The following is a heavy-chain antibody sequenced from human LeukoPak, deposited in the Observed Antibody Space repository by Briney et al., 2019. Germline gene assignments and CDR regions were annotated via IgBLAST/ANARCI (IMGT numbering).Heavy chain of an antibody. V-gene: IGHV3-23*01. CDR3: AKRLAYCGGDCYSWFYDY. CDR1: GFTFSYCG. J-gene: IGHJ4*02. CDR2: VNSGDGT. D-gene: IGHD2-21*02. Sequence: GGSLRLSCAASGFTFSYCGMSWVRQAPGKGLDWVSSVNSGDGTYYADSVKGRFTISRDNSKNTLYLQMNSLRAEDTAVYYCAKRLAYCGGDCYSWFYDYWGQGTLVTVSS.